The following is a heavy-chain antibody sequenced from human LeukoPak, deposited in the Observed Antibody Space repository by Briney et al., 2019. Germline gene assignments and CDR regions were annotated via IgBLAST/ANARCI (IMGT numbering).Heavy chain of an antibody. CDR3: AKDDPPQMNWFDP. CDR2: INRDGSST. CDR1: GVLFSNYW. Sequence: GGSLRLSCAASGVLFSNYWMHWVRQAPGKGLVWVSRINRDGSSTSYADSVKGRFTISRDNAKNTLYLQMNSLRAEDTAVYYCAKDDPPQMNWFDPWGQGTLVTVSS. J-gene: IGHJ5*02. V-gene: IGHV3-74*01.